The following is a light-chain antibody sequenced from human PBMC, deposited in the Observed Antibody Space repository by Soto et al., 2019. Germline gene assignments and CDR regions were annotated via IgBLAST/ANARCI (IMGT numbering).Light chain of an antibody. CDR1: QGISNY. Sequence: DIQMTQSPSSLSAFVGDRVTITCRASQGISNYLAWYQQKPGKVPKLLIYAASTLQSGVPSRFSGSGSGTDFTLIISSLQPEDVATYYCQTYNSAPRTFGPGTKVDI. V-gene: IGKV1-27*01. CDR2: AAS. J-gene: IGKJ3*01. CDR3: QTYNSAPRT.